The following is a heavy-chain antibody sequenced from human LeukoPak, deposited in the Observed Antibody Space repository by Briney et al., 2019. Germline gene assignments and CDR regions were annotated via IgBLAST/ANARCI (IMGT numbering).Heavy chain of an antibody. CDR1: GYTFTGYY. J-gene: IGHJ4*02. CDR3: ARGVHMVRGVKDY. CDR2: MNPNSGNT. Sequence: ASVKVSCKASGYTFTGYYMHWVRQATGQGLEWMGWMNPNSGNTGYAQKFQGRVTMTRNTSISTAYMELSSLRSEDTAVYYCARGVHMVRGVKDYWGQGTLVTVSS. V-gene: IGHV1-8*02. D-gene: IGHD3-10*01.